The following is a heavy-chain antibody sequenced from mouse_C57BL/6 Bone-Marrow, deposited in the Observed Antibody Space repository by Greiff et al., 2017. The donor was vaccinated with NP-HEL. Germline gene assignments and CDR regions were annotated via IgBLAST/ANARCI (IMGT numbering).Heavy chain of an antibody. Sequence: DVMLVESGGGLVKPGGSLKLSCAASGFTFSSYAMSWVRQTPEKRLEWVATISDGGSYTYYPDNVKGRFTISRDNAKNNLYLQMSHLKSEDTAMYYCARDQGSTMVTTFDYWGQGTTLTVSS. CDR2: ISDGGSYT. CDR3: ARDQGSTMVTTFDY. CDR1: GFTFSSYA. V-gene: IGHV5-4*01. D-gene: IGHD2-2*01. J-gene: IGHJ2*01.